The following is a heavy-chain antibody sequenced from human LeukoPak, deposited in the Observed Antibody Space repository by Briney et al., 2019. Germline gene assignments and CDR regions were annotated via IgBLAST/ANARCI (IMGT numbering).Heavy chain of an antibody. V-gene: IGHV1-46*01. J-gene: IGHJ2*01. CDR1: GYTFTTYY. D-gene: IGHD2-21*01. Sequence: ASVKVSCKASGYTFTTYYMHWVRQAPGQGLEWMGISNPSGGTTTYAQKFQGRVTMTRDTSTSTVYMELSSLTSEDTAVYYCARLAYCGGDCYSWYFDLWGRGTLVTVSS. CDR3: ARLAYCGGDCYSWYFDL. CDR2: SNPSGGTT.